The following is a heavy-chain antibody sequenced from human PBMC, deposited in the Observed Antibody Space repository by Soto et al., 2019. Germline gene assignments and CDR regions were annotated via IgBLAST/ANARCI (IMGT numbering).Heavy chain of an antibody. V-gene: IGHV3-23*01. CDR3: AKERVLLWFGEAHYFDY. CDR2: ISGSGGST. CDR1: GCTFSSYA. D-gene: IGHD3-10*01. Sequence: GGSLRLSCAASGCTFSSYAMSWVRQAPGKGLEWVSAISGSGGSTYYADSVKGRFTISRDNSKNTLYLQMNSLRAEDTAVYYCAKERVLLWFGEAHYFDYWGQGTLVTVSS. J-gene: IGHJ4*02.